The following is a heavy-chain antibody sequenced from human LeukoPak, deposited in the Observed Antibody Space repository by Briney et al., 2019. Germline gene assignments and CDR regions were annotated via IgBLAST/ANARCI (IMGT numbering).Heavy chain of an antibody. J-gene: IGHJ4*02. Sequence: SETLSLTCAVSGGSISSSNWWSWVRQPPGKGLEWIGEIYHSGSTNYNPSLKSRVTISVDKSKNQFSLKLSSVTAADTAVYYCASIPMTTVTIQDYWGQGTLVTVSS. V-gene: IGHV4-4*02. D-gene: IGHD4-17*01. CDR2: IYHSGST. CDR3: ASIPMTTVTIQDY. CDR1: GGSISSSNW.